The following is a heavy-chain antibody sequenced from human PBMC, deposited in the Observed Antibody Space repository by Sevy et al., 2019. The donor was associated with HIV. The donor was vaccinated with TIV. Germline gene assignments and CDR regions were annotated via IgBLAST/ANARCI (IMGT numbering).Heavy chain of an antibody. V-gene: IGHV3-30*18. J-gene: IGHJ6*02. Sequence: GGSRRLSCAASGFTFSNYGMHWVRQAPGKGLEWVAVISYDRSNQYYADSVQGRFTISRDNSKNTLYLQMNSLSTEDTAVYYCAKGAVDCSDGTCYSAYYYSVMDVWGQGTTVTVSS. CDR2: ISYDRSNQ. CDR1: GFTFSNYG. CDR3: AKGAVDCSDGTCYSAYYYSVMDV. D-gene: IGHD2-15*01.